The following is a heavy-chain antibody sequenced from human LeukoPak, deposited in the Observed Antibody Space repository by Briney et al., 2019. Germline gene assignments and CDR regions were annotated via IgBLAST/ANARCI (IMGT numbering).Heavy chain of an antibody. CDR1: GFTFSNYG. J-gene: IGHJ4*02. V-gene: IGHV3-23*01. D-gene: IGHD5-18*01. Sequence: GGSLRLSCVASGFTFSNYGMNWVRQAPGKGLEWVSGIVGSGVTTYYADSVKGRFTISRVNSKNTLYLHMNGLRVEDTAIYYCARDERWIQFNYWGQGTLVTVSS. CDR3: ARDERWIQFNY. CDR2: IVGSGVTT.